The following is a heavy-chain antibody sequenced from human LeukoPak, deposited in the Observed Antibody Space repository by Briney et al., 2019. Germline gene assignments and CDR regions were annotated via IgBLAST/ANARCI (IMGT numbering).Heavy chain of an antibody. CDR3: ARLYILTGYYSWDC. CDR1: GGSISSSNW. Sequence: SETLSLTCAVSGGSISSSNWWSWVRQPPGKGLEWIGEIYHSGNTNYNPSLKSRVTISVDKSKNQFSLKLSSVTAADTAMYYCARLYILTGYYSWDCWGQGTLVTVSS. CDR2: IYHSGNT. D-gene: IGHD3-9*01. J-gene: IGHJ4*02. V-gene: IGHV4-4*02.